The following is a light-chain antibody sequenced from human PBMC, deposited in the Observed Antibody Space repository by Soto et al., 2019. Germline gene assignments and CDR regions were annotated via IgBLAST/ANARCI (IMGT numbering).Light chain of an antibody. CDR1: TTDVATYDL. Sequence: QSVLTQPASVSGSPGQSITISCAGTTTDVATYDLVSWYQQHPGTAPKVILYEVTKRPSGVSNRFSGSKSGNTASLTISGLQPEDEADYFCCSYAGGNTFVFGGGTKLTVL. CDR3: CSYAGGNTFV. V-gene: IGLV2-23*02. J-gene: IGLJ2*01. CDR2: EVT.